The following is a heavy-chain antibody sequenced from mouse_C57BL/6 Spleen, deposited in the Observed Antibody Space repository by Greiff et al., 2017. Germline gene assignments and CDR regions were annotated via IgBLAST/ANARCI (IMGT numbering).Heavy chain of an antibody. CDR1: GYTFTSYW. Sequence: QVQLQQPGAELVRPGSSVKLSCKASGYTFTSYWMDWVKQRPGQGLEWIGNIYPSDSETHYNQKFKDKATLTVDKSSSTAYMQLSSLTSEDSAVYYCARSGERGRVDYWGQGTTLTVSS. V-gene: IGHV1-61*01. D-gene: IGHD4-1*01. J-gene: IGHJ2*01. CDR2: IYPSDSET. CDR3: ARSGERGRVDY.